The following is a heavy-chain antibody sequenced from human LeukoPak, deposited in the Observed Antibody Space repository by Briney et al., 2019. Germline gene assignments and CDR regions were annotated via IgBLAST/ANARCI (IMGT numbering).Heavy chain of an antibody. CDR2: INHSGST. D-gene: IGHD6-13*01. Sequence: PSETLSLTCAVYGGSFSGYYWSWIGQPPGKGLEWIGEINHSGSTNYNPSLKSRVTISVDTSKNQFSLKLSSVTAADTAVYYCARVRGIAAAGRRCWFDPWGQGTLVTVSS. V-gene: IGHV4-34*01. CDR1: GGSFSGYY. CDR3: ARVRGIAAAGRRCWFDP. J-gene: IGHJ5*02.